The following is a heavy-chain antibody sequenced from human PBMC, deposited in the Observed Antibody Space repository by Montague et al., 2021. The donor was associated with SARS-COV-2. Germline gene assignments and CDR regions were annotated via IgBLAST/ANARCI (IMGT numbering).Heavy chain of an antibody. CDR1: GYTFPTYW. CDR3: ATTRGSTFGYAS. Sequence: QSGAEVKAPGESLTIFCENSGYTFPTYWIGWVRQMPGKGLQWVGIIYPRDSDTRYSPSFAGQVTISADTSMNTAYLHWSSLKASDSGMYYCATTRGSTFGYASWGQGTLVTVSS. D-gene: IGHD2/OR15-2a*01. CDR2: IYPRDSDT. V-gene: IGHV5-51*01. J-gene: IGHJ5*02.